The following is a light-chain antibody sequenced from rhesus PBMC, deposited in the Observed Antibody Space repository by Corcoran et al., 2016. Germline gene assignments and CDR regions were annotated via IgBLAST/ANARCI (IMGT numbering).Light chain of an antibody. CDR3: QHYFTTPWT. V-gene: IGKV1-25*01. Sequence: DIQMTQSPSSLSASVGDRVTITCRASQDISNDLAWYQQRPGKAPNLLIYEASNLQGGVPSRFSGSGSGTDFTLTISSLQSEDVATYVCQHYFTTPWTFGQGTKVEIK. CDR2: EAS. CDR1: QDISND. J-gene: IGKJ1*01.